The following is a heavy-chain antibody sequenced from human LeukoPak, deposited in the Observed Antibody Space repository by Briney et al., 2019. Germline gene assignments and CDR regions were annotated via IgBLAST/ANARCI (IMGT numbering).Heavy chain of an antibody. CDR1: GFTFSSYA. CDR3: ARDSRALNYDFWSGRAYYFDY. V-gene: IGHV3-64*04. CDR2: ISSNGGST. D-gene: IGHD3-3*01. Sequence: GGSLRLSCSASGFTFSSYAMHWVRQAPGKGLEYVSAISSNGGSTYYADSVKGRFTISRDNAKNTLYLQMNSLRAEDTAVYYCARDSRALNYDFWSGRAYYFDYWGQGTLVTVSS. J-gene: IGHJ4*02.